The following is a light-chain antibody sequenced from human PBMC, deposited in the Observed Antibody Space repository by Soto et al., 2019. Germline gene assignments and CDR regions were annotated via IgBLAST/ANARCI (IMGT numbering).Light chain of an antibody. CDR2: GIS. J-gene: IGKJ2*01. CDR1: QSVTSRY. V-gene: IGKV3-20*01. CDR3: QQYSTLPHT. Sequence: ENVLTQSPGTLSLSPGEGATLSCRATQSVTSRYFAWYQQKPGQAPRLLIYGISSRATDIPDRFSGSGSGTDYTLTISRLEPEDFGVYYCQQYSTLPHTFGQGTKLEV.